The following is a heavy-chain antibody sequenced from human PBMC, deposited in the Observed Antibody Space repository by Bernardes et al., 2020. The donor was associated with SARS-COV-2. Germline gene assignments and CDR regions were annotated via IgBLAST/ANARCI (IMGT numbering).Heavy chain of an antibody. V-gene: IGHV3-64D*06. Sequence: GGSLRLSCSASGFTFSSFGMHWVRQAPGKGLEYVSAISADGNSPYYADSVKDRFTISRDNSKNTLYLQLSSLRAEDTAVYYCTRRDRYIQWADAFDLWGQGTVVTVSS. CDR1: GFTFSSFG. D-gene: IGHD3-16*02. CDR2: ISADGNSP. J-gene: IGHJ3*01. CDR3: TRRDRYIQWADAFDL.